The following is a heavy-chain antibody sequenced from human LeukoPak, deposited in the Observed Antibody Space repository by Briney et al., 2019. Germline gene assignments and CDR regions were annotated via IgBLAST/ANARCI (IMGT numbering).Heavy chain of an antibody. CDR2: IYHSGST. D-gene: IGHD1-26*01. CDR3: ARDPIGWELSPYNWFDP. CDR1: GGSISSSNW. V-gene: IGHV4-4*02. J-gene: IGHJ5*02. Sequence: PSETLSLTCAVSGGSISSSNWWSWVRQPPGKGLEWIGEIYHSGSTNYNPSLKSRVTISVDKSKNQFSLKLSSVTAADTAVYYCARDPIGWELSPYNWFDPWGQGTLVTVSS.